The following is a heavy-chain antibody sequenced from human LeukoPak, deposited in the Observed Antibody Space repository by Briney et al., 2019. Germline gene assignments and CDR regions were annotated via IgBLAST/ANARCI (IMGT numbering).Heavy chain of an antibody. CDR2: ISGSGGST. CDR3: AKGYSSSWYRDAFDI. D-gene: IGHD6-13*01. J-gene: IGHJ3*02. Sequence: PGGPLRLSCAASGFTFSSYAMSWVRQAPGKGLEWVSAISGSGGSTYYADSVKGRFTISRDNSKNTLYLQMNSLRAEDTAVYYCAKGYSSSWYRDAFDIWGQGTMVTVSS. CDR1: GFTFSSYA. V-gene: IGHV3-23*01.